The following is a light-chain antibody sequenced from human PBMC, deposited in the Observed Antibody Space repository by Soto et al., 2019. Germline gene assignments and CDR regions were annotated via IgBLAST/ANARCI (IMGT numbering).Light chain of an antibody. Sequence: DIQMTQSPSTLSASVGDRVTITCRASQSISTWLAWYQQKPGKAPKLLIYKASSLRNGVPSRFSGSGSGTEFTLNIYSLQPGDFARYYCQQYNGFPPTFGQGTKLEIK. CDR1: QSISTW. CDR3: QQYNGFPPT. J-gene: IGKJ2*01. V-gene: IGKV1-5*03. CDR2: KAS.